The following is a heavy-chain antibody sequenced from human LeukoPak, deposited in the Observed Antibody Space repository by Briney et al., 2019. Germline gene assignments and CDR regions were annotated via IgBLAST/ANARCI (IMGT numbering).Heavy chain of an antibody. J-gene: IGHJ6*02. CDR3: ARENSKWGIAAAADRAYYYYYGMDV. CDR1: GYTFTSYG. Sequence: ASVKVSCKASGYTFTSYGIIWVRQAPGQGLEWMGWISAYNGNTNYAQKLQGRVTMTTDTSTSTAYMELRSLRSDDTAVYYCARENSKWGIAAAADRAYYYYYGMDVWGQGTTVTVSS. V-gene: IGHV1-18*01. D-gene: IGHD6-13*01. CDR2: ISAYNGNT.